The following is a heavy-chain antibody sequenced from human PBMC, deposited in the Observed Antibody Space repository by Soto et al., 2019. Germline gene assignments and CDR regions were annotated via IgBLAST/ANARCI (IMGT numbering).Heavy chain of an antibody. CDR3: ASTKYRQFDP. CDR1: GGSFSGYY. CDR2: INHSGST. J-gene: IGHJ5*02. V-gene: IGHV4-34*01. D-gene: IGHD2-8*01. Sequence: QVQLQQWGAGLLKPSETLSLTCAVYGGSFSGYYWSWIRQPPGKGLEWIGEINHSGSTNDNPSLKSRVPISVDTSKNQFSLKLSSVTAADTAVYYCASTKYRQFDPWGQGTLVTVSS.